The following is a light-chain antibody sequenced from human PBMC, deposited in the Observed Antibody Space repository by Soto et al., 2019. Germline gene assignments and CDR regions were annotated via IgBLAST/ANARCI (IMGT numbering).Light chain of an antibody. CDR3: HPYASSPLT. CDR1: QSVSSSY. Sequence: EIVLTQSPGTLSLSPGERATLSCRASQSVSSSYLAWYQQKPGQAPRLLIYGASSRATGIPNRFSGSGSGTDFTLTISRLETEDFAVYYCHPYASSPLTFDGGTQVEIK. V-gene: IGKV3-20*01. J-gene: IGKJ4*01. CDR2: GAS.